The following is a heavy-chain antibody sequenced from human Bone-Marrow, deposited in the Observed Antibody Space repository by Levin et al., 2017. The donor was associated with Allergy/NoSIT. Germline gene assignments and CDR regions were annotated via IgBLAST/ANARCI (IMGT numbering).Heavy chain of an antibody. J-gene: IGHJ3*02. CDR3: ARDSDAFDS. Sequence: LRLSCAISGDYISSGTATWSWIRQSPSRGLEWLGRTYYRSKWYNDYAVSVKSRITINPDTSKNQFSLQLNSVTPEDTAVYYCARDSDAFDSWGQGTMVTVSS. V-gene: IGHV6-1*01. CDR2: TYYRSKWYN. CDR1: GDYISSGTAT.